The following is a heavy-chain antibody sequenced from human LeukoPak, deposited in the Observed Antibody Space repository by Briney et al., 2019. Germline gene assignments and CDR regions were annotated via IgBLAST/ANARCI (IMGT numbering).Heavy chain of an antibody. J-gene: IGHJ4*02. D-gene: IGHD3-22*01. CDR1: GDSXNSDSDY. CDR3: ARVMGYMIEVYFDY. Sequence: TLSXTXXVSGDSXNSDSDYWGWIRQPPGKGLELIGNIYYSGSTNYNPSLKSRVTISVDTAKNQFSLRLSSVTAAVTAVYYCARVMGYMIEVYFDYCGQGTLVTVSS. CDR2: IYYSGST. V-gene: IGHV4-61*01.